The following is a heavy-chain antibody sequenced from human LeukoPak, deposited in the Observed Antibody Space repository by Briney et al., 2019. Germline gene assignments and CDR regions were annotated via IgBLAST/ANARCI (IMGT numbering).Heavy chain of an antibody. CDR2: IHYGGNT. J-gene: IGHJ4*02. Sequence: SETLSLTCTVSGGSISNHYWGWIRQPSGKGLEWIGYIHYGGNTDYNPSLKGRLTISVDTSKNQFSLKLSSVTAADTAVYYCVRRGDGYPYYFDYWGQGTLVTVSS. V-gene: IGHV4-59*11. CDR1: GGSISNHY. CDR3: VRRGDGYPYYFDY. D-gene: IGHD5-24*01.